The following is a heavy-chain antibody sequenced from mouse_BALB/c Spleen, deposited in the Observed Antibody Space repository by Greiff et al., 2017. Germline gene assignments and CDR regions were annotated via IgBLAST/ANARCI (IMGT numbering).Heavy chain of an antibody. CDR1: GYSFTGYY. CDR3: ARGIYDRYFDY. V-gene: IGHV1-31*01. Sequence: VQLQQSGPELVKPGASVKISCKASGYSFTGYYMHWVKQSHVKSLEWIGRINPYNGATSYNQNFKDKASLTVDKSSSTAYMELHSLTSEDSAVYYCARGIYDRYFDYWGQGTTLTVSS. J-gene: IGHJ2*01. CDR2: INPYNGAT. D-gene: IGHD2-3*01.